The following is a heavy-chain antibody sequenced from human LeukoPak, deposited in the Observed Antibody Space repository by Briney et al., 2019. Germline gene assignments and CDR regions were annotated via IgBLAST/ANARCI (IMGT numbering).Heavy chain of an antibody. CDR2: IRYDRTNK. Sequence: GGSLRLSCAASGLIFSDYGMHWVRQAPGKGLEWVTFIRYDRTNKYYADSVKGRFTISRDNSKNTLYLQMDSLRTEDTAVYYCAKDRYCSSTSCSFGTTWFDPWGQGTLVTVSS. D-gene: IGHD2-2*01. V-gene: IGHV3-30*02. J-gene: IGHJ5*02. CDR1: GLIFSDYG. CDR3: AKDRYCSSTSCSFGTTWFDP.